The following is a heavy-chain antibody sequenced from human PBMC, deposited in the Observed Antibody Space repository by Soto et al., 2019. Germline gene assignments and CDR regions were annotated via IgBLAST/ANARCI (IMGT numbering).Heavy chain of an antibody. V-gene: IGHV1-3*01. CDR1: GYTFTSYA. J-gene: IGHJ5*02. CDR3: ARDRITMVRGVSNWFDP. Sequence: ASVKVSCKASGYTFTSYAMHWVRQAPGQRLEWMGWINAGNGNTKYSQKFQGRVTITRDTSASTAYMELSSLRSEDTAVYYCARDRITMVRGVSNWFDPWGQGTLVTVSS. D-gene: IGHD3-10*01. CDR2: INAGNGNT.